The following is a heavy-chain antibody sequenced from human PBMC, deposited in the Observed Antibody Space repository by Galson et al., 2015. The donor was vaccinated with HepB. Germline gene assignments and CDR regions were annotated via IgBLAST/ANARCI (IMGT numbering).Heavy chain of an antibody. CDR1: GFTFSSYG. CDR3: ARDMAPCGGDCYYYYGMDV. J-gene: IGHJ6*02. Sequence: SLRLSCAASGFTFSSYGMHWVRQAPGKGLEWVAVIWYDGSNKYYADSVKGRFTISRDNSKNTLYLQMNSLRAEDTAVYYCARDMAPCGGDCYYYYGMDVWGQGNPGHRLL. V-gene: IGHV3-33*01. D-gene: IGHD2-21*02. CDR2: IWYDGSNK.